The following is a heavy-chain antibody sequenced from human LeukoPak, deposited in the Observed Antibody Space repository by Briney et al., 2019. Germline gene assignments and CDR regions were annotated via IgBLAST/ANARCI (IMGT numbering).Heavy chain of an antibody. CDR1: GFMFNGYW. CDR3: ARRNSFWFFEY. Sequence: GESLRLSCGASGFMFNGYWMSWVRQAPGKGLEWVANINEDGSETDYVDSAKGRFSISRDNAKNSVYLQMDSLRGDDAGVYYCARRNSFWFFEYWGQGALVTVSS. V-gene: IGHV3-7*01. J-gene: IGHJ4*02. D-gene: IGHD3-9*01. CDR2: INEDGSET.